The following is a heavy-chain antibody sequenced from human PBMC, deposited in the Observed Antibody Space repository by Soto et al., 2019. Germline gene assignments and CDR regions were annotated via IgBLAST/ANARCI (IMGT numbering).Heavy chain of an antibody. V-gene: IGHV4-59*01. CDR3: ARGYSSGSWFDP. Sequence: SETLSLTCTVSGGSISGYYWSWIRQPPGKGLEWIGFLYYSGSTNYNPSLKSRVTISIDTSKNQFALKLSSVTAADTAVYYCARGYSSGSWFDPWGQGTLVTVSS. D-gene: IGHD6-19*01. CDR1: GGSISGYY. CDR2: LYYSGST. J-gene: IGHJ5*02.